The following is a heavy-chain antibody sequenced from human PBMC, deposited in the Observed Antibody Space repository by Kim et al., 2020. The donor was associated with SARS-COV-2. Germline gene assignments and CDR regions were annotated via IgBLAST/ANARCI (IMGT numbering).Heavy chain of an antibody. CDR2: INHSGRT. D-gene: IGHD3-10*01. J-gene: IGHJ4*02. Sequence: SETLSLTCAVYGGSFSGYYWSWIRQPPGKGLEWIGEINHSGRTNYNPSRKSRVTISVDTSKNQFSLKLTSVTAADTAVYYCARRLSNTSGWGSHYCDLWGQGTLVTVSS. CDR1: GGSFSGYY. CDR3: ARRLSNTSGWGSHYCDL. V-gene: IGHV4-34*01.